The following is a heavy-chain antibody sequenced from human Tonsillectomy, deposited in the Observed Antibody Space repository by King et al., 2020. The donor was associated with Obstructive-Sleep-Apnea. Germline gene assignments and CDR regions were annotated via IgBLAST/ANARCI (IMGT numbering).Heavy chain of an antibody. CDR1: GFTFSSYA. Sequence: VQLVESGGGLVQPGGSLRLSCAASGFTFSSYAMSWVRQAPGKGLEWVSAISGSGGGTYYADSVKGRFTISRDNSKNTLYLQMNSLRAEDTAVYYCAKDPQVSIAVAGNFDYWGQGTLVTVSS. V-gene: IGHV3-23*04. J-gene: IGHJ4*02. CDR2: ISGSGGGT. D-gene: IGHD6-19*01. CDR3: AKDPQVSIAVAGNFDY.